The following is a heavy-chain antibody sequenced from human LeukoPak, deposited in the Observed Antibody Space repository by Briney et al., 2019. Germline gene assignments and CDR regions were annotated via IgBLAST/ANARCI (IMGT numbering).Heavy chain of an antibody. D-gene: IGHD1-14*01. CDR1: GGSFSGYY. J-gene: IGHJ6*03. V-gene: IGHV4-59*01. CDR2: IYYSGST. Sequence: SETLSLTCAVYGGSFSGYYWSWIRQPPGKGLEWIGYIYYSGSTIYNPSLKSRVTISVDTSKNRFSLKLSSVTAADTAVYYCARASEDYYYYYMDVWGKGTTVTISS. CDR3: ARASEDYYYYYMDV.